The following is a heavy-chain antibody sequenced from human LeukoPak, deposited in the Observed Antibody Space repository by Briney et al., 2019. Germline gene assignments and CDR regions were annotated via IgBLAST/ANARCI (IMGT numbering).Heavy chain of an antibody. CDR1: GFTFSSYP. CDR2: ISSDGGAK. D-gene: IGHD3-3*01. V-gene: IGHV3-30*09. J-gene: IGHJ4*02. Sequence: PGGSLRLSCEASGFTFSSYPMHWVRQAPGKGLEWVTVISSDGGAKYYTDSVKGRFAISRDNSKNTLYLQMDSLRAEDTAVYYCVREPLDTISRFDYWGQGTLVTVSP. CDR3: VREPLDTISRFDY.